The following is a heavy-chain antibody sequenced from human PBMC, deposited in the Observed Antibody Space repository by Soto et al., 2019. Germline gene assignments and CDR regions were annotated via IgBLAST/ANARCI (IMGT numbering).Heavy chain of an antibody. J-gene: IGHJ1*01. CDR2: INWNSGSI. D-gene: IGHD6-13*01. CDR1: GFTFDDYA. CDR3: VKDESINWYSGHFRH. V-gene: IGHV3-9*01. Sequence: PGASLRLSCAASGFTFDDYAMHWVRQVPGKGLEWVSGINWNSGSIGYGDSVKGRFAISRDNAKNSLHLQMNSLSAEDTAFYYCVKDESINWYSGHFRHWGQGTLVTVS.